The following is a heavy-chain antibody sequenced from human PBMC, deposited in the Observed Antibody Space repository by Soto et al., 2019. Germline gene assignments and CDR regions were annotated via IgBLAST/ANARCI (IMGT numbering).Heavy chain of an antibody. CDR2: ISYDGSNK. Sequence: QVQLVESGGGVVQPGRSLRLSCAASGFTFSSYAMHWVRQAPGKGLEWVAVISYDGSNKYYADSVKGRFTISRDNSKNTLYLQMNSLRAEDTAVYYCARARATVSQVDWGQGTLVTVSS. V-gene: IGHV3-30-3*01. D-gene: IGHD4-4*01. CDR1: GFTFSSYA. CDR3: ARARATVSQVD. J-gene: IGHJ4*02.